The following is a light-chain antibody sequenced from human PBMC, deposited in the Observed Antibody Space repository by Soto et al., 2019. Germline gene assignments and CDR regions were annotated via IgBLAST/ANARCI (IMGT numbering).Light chain of an antibody. Sequence: DIVMTQSPDSLAVSLGERATINCKSSQSVLYSSNNKNYLAWYQQKPGQPPKLLIYWASTRESGVPDRFSGTVSATVFTPTISSLQAEDVAVYYFQQYYSTPQTFGQGTKVEIK. CDR2: WAS. V-gene: IGKV4-1*01. J-gene: IGKJ1*01. CDR1: QSVLYSSNNKNY. CDR3: QQYYSTPQT.